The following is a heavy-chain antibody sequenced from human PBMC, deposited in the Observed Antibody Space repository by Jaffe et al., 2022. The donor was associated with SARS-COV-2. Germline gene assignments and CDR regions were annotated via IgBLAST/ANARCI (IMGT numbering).Heavy chain of an antibody. V-gene: IGHV3-15*01. D-gene: IGHD3-10*01. CDR2: IKSKTDGGTA. CDR1: GFTFSNAW. Sequence: EVQLVESGGGLVKPGGSLRLSCVVSGFTFSNAWMSWVRQAPGKGLEWVGRIKSKTDGGTADYAAPVKGRFTISRDDSKNTLYLQMDSLKTEDTALYYCNTRSTGALGVPYFDYWGQGTLVTVSS. J-gene: IGHJ4*02. CDR3: NTRSTGALGVPYFDY.